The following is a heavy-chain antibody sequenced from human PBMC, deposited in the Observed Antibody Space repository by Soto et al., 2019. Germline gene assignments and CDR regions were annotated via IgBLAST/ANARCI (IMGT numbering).Heavy chain of an antibody. CDR2: IHPGDSDT. CDR3: ARQEQLATYYSAMDV. J-gene: IGHJ6*02. CDR1: GYRFTTYW. D-gene: IGHD1-1*01. Sequence: PGESLKISCQGSGYRFTTYWIAWVRQMPGKGLEWMGIIHPGDSDTRYSPSFQGQVTISADKSSSTAYLQWSSLKASDSAIYYCARQEQLATYYSAMDVWGQGTTVTVS. V-gene: IGHV5-51*01.